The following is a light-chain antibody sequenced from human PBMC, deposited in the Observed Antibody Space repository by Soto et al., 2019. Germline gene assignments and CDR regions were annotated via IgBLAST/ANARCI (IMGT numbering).Light chain of an antibody. CDR1: TSNIGSKT. V-gene: IGLV1-44*01. J-gene: IGLJ2*01. Sequence: QSVLTQPPSASGTPGQRVTISCSGSTSNIGSKTVSWYQQLPGSAPRLLIYNNNERPSGVPDRFSGSKSGTSASLAISGLQSEDEADYCCATCDDRLAAVFGGGTKLTVL. CDR3: ATCDDRLAAV. CDR2: NNN.